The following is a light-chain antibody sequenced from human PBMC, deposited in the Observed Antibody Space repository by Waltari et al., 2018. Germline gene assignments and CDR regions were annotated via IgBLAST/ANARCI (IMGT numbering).Light chain of an antibody. CDR1: NIGRKS. CDR3: QVWDSSSDHPYV. Sequence: SYVLTQPPSVSVAPGKTARITCGGNNIGRKSGHWYQQKPGQAPVLVIYYDSDRPSGIPERFSGSNSGNTATLTISRVEAGDEADYYCQVWDSSSDHPYVFGTGTKVTVL. J-gene: IGLJ1*01. CDR2: YDS. V-gene: IGLV3-21*04.